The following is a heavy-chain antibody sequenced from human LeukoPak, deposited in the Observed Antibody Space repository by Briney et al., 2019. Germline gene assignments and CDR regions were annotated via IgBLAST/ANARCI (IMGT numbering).Heavy chain of an antibody. CDR2: IYSGGST. CDR3: ARDHYDSSGYYFGAFDI. J-gene: IGHJ3*02. D-gene: IGHD3-22*01. V-gene: IGHV3-66*01. Sequence: GGSLRLSCAASGFTVSSNYMSGVRQAPGKGLEWVSVIYSGGSTYYADSVKGRFTISRDNSKNTLYLQMNSLRAEDTAVYYCARDHYDSSGYYFGAFDIWGQGTMVTVSS. CDR1: GFTVSSNY.